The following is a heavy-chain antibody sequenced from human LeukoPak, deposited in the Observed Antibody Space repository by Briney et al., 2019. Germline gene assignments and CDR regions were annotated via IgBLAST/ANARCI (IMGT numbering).Heavy chain of an antibody. CDR2: IYYSGST. D-gene: IGHD2-15*01. CDR1: GGSISSSSYY. CDR3: ANADRYCSDGNCHVPDAFDF. Sequence: PSETLSLTCTVSGGSISSSSYYWSWIRQPPGKGLEWIGNIYYSGSTYYNPSLKSRLTISVDTSKNQFSLKLSSATAADTAVYYCANADRYCSDGNCHVPDAFDFWGQGTMVTVSS. J-gene: IGHJ3*01. V-gene: IGHV4-31*03.